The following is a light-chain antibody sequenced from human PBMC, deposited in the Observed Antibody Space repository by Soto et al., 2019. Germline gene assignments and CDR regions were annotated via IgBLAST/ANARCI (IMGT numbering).Light chain of an antibody. V-gene: IGKV3-20*01. CDR1: QSVRSSY. J-gene: IGKJ1*01. CDR3: QQYDKWPRT. CDR2: GAS. Sequence: EVVLTQSPGTLSLSPGERATLSCRASQSVRSSYLAWYQQKSGQAPRLVIYGASSRATGIPDRFSGSGSGTDFILTISRLEPEDFALYYCQQYDKWPRTFGQGTKVEIK.